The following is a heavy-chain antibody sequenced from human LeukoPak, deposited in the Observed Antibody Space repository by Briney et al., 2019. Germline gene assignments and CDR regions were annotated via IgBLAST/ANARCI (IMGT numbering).Heavy chain of an antibody. V-gene: IGHV4-61*01. CDR3: ARDRGYTVPYYYGMDV. J-gene: IGHJ6*04. Sequence: PSETLSLTCTVSGGSVSSGSYYWSWIRQPPGKGLEWIGYIYYSGSTNSNLSLKSRVTISVDTSKNQFSLKLSSVTAADTAVYYCARDRGYTVPYYYGMDVWGKGTTVTVSS. D-gene: IGHD5-24*01. CDR2: IYYSGST. CDR1: GGSVSSGSYY.